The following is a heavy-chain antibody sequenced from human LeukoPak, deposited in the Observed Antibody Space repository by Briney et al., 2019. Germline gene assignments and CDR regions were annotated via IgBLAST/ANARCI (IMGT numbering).Heavy chain of an antibody. V-gene: IGHV3-9*01. D-gene: IGHD5-12*01. CDR3: AKDSSGYQQAFDY. J-gene: IGHJ4*02. Sequence: GGSLRLSCAASGFTFDDYAMHWVRQAPGKGLEWVSGISWNSGSIGYADSVKGRFTISRDNAKNSLYLQMNSLRAEDTALYYCAKDSSGYQQAFDYWGQGTLVTVSS. CDR2: ISWNSGSI. CDR1: GFTFDDYA.